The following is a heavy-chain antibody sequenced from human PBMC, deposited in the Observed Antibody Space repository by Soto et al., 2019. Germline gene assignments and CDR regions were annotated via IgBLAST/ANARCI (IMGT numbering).Heavy chain of an antibody. Sequence: QLQVQESGPGLVKPSETLSLTCTVSGGSIISSGYYWGWIRQPPGKGLEWIGSIYYSESTYYNPSLKSRVTIFVDTSKNQFSLKLSSVSAADTAVYYCARLRRDCHAPGCFGTDYWGQGTLVTVSS. CDR2: IYYSEST. CDR3: ARLRRDCHAPGCFGTDY. D-gene: IGHD1-1*01. CDR1: GGSIISSGYY. J-gene: IGHJ4*02. V-gene: IGHV4-39*01.